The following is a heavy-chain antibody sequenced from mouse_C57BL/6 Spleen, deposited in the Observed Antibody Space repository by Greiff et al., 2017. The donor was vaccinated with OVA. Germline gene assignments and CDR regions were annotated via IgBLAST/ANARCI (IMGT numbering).Heavy chain of an antibody. CDR1: GYTFTSYW. CDR3: ARYDGYPYAMDY. D-gene: IGHD2-3*01. V-gene: IGHV1-52*01. Sequence: QVQLQQPGAELVRPGSSVKLSCKASGYTFTSYWMHWVKQRPIQGLEWIGNIDPSDSETHYNQKFKDKATLTVDKSSSTAYMQLSSLTSEDSAVYYCARYDGYPYAMDYWGQGTSGTVSS. J-gene: IGHJ4*01. CDR2: IDPSDSET.